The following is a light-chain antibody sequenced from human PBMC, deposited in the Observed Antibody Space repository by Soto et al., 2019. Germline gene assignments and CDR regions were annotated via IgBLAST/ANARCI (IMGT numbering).Light chain of an antibody. CDR2: GAS. J-gene: IGKJ4*01. V-gene: IGKV3-15*01. CDR1: QSVSSY. CDR3: QQYNNWPIT. Sequence: IVMPQSPAPLSLSPGDRATLSCRASQSVSSYLAWYQQKPGQAPRLLIYGASTRATGIPARFSGSGSGTEFTLTISSLQSEEGAVDYGQQYNNWPITVGGGTKVDIK.